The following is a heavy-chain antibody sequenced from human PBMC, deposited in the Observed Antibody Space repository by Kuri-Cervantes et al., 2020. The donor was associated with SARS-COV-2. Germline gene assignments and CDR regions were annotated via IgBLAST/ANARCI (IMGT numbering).Heavy chain of an antibody. V-gene: IGHV3-30-3*01. CDR1: GFTFSSYA. CDR2: ISYDGSNK. J-gene: IGHJ4*02. Sequence: GGSLRLSCAASGFTFSSYAMHWVRQAPGKGLEWVAVISYDGSNKYYADSVKGQFTISRDNSKNTLYLQMNSLRAEDTAVYYCARNLETYDFWSGEPDYWGQGTLVTVSS. D-gene: IGHD3-3*01. CDR3: ARNLETYDFWSGEPDY.